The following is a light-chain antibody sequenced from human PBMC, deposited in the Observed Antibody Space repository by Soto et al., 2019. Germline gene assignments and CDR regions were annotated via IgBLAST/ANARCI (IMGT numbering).Light chain of an antibody. CDR3: QQYGNSPT. CDR1: QSVTAGY. Sequence: EVVMTQSPATLSVSPGESATLSCRASQSVTAGYFAWYQQKSGQAPRLIIYETSSRMTGVPDRFSGSGSGTDFTLTISRLEPEDFAVYFCQQYGNSPTFGQGTKVDIK. J-gene: IGKJ1*01. CDR2: ETS. V-gene: IGKV3-20*01.